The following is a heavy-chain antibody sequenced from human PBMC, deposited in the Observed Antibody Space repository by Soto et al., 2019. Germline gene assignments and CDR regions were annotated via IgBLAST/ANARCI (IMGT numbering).Heavy chain of an antibody. J-gene: IGHJ6*02. CDR2: ISYDGSNK. Sequence: GGSLRLSCAASGFTFNIYGMHWVRQAPGKGLEWVAVISYDGSNKYYADSVKGRFTISRDNPKNTLYLQMNSLRAEDTAVYYCAKSLTTTGYYYYGMDVWGQGTTVTVSS. CDR3: AKSLTTTGYYYYGMDV. D-gene: IGHD4-17*01. V-gene: IGHV3-30*18. CDR1: GFTFNIYG.